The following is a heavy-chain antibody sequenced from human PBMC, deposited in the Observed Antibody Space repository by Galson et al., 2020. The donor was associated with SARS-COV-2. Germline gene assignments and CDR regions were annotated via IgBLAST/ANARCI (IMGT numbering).Heavy chain of an antibody. J-gene: IGHJ4*02. V-gene: IGHV4-39*01. Sequence: SETLSLTCTVSGGSISSSSYYWGWIRQPPGKGLEWIGSIYYSGSTYYNPSLKSRVTISVDTSKNQFSLKLSSVTAADSAVYYCAKSHSSGWYHFDFWGQGTLVTVSS. CDR1: GGSISSSSYY. CDR2: IYYSGST. CDR3: AKSHSSGWYHFDF. D-gene: IGHD6-13*01.